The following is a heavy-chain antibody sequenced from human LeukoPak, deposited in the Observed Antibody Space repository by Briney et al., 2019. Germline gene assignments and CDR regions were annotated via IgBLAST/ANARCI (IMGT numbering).Heavy chain of an antibody. CDR2: IYYSGST. V-gene: IGHV4-59*12. CDR1: GVSISSYY. Sequence: SETLSLTCTVSGVSISSYYWSWIRQPPGKGLEWVGYIYYSGSTNYNPSLKSRVTISVDTSKNQFSLKLSSVTAADTAVYYCARNLGYCSSTSRYAEYYYYYMDVWGKGTTVTVSS. J-gene: IGHJ6*03. CDR3: ARNLGYCSSTSRYAEYYYYYMDV. D-gene: IGHD2-2*01.